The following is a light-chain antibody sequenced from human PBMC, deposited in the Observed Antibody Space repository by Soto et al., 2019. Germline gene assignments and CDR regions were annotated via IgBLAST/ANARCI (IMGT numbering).Light chain of an antibody. CDR2: GAS. CDR1: QTITSNF. V-gene: IGKV3-20*01. CDR3: QQFGSSLPIT. J-gene: IGKJ5*01. Sequence: EIVLTQSPGTLSFSPGERATLSCRAIQTITSNFLAWYQLKPAQAPRLLIYGASSRATGIPDRFTGSGSGTDFTLTITRLEPEDFAVYYCQQFGSSLPITFGQGTRLEIK.